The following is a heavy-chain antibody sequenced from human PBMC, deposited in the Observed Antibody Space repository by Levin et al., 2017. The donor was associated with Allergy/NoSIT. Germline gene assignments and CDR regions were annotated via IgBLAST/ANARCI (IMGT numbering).Heavy chain of an antibody. CDR2: ISGSGGST. CDR3: AKDAAYSNYAGYYYYYGMDV. V-gene: IGHV3-23*01. CDR1: GFTFSSYA. D-gene: IGHD4-11*01. J-gene: IGHJ6*02. Sequence: GASVKVSCAASGFTFSSYAMSWVRQAPGKGLEWVSAISGSGGSTYYADSVKGRFTISRDNSKNTLYLQMNSLRAEDTAVYYCAKDAAYSNYAGYYYYYGMDVWGQGTTVTVSS.